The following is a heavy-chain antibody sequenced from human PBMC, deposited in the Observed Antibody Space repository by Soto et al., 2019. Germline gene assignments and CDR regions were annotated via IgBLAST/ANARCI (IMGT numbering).Heavy chain of an antibody. V-gene: IGHV3-30-3*01. Sequence: QVQLVESGGGVVQPGRSLRLSCAASGFTFSSYAMHWVRQAPGKGLEWVAVISYDGSNKYYADSVKCRFTISRDNSKNTLYLQINSLRAEDTAVYYFARGLVEYYDSSGAFDILGQGTMVNVSS. CDR2: ISYDGSNK. D-gene: IGHD3-22*01. CDR1: GFTFSSYA. CDR3: ARGLVEYYDSSGAFDI. J-gene: IGHJ3*02.